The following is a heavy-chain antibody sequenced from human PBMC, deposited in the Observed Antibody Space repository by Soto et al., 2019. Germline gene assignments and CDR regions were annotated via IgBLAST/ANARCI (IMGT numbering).Heavy chain of an antibody. CDR3: ARDDYGGYYYYYYYGMDV. J-gene: IGHJ6*02. V-gene: IGHV3-30-3*01. Sequence: VGSLRLSGAASGFTFSSYAMHWVRQAPGKGLEWVAVISYDGSNKYYADSVKGRFTISRDNSKNTLYLQMNSLRAEDTAVYYCARDDYGGYYYYYYYGMDVWGQGTTVTVSS. D-gene: IGHD4-17*01. CDR2: ISYDGSNK. CDR1: GFTFSSYA.